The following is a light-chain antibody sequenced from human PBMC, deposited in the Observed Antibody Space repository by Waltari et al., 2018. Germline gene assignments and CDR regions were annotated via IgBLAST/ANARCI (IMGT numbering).Light chain of an antibody. J-gene: IGLJ3*02. CDR1: SRAGRVDNY. CDR3: CSYTTSSAWV. Sequence: QSALTHPASVSGSPGQSITIPCTGTSRAGRVDNYVSWYQQTPGKAPKLMIYDVTKRPSGVSDRFSGSKSGNTASLTISGLQAEDEADYYCCSYTTSSAWVFGGGTKLTVL. V-gene: IGLV2-14*01. CDR2: DVT.